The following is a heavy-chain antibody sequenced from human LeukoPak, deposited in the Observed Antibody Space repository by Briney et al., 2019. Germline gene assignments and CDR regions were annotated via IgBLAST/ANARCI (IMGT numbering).Heavy chain of an antibody. V-gene: IGHV3-33*01. D-gene: IGHD6-6*01. CDR2: IWYDGSNK. CDR1: GFTFSSYG. CDR3: ASRRPRRYYYGMDV. J-gene: IGHJ6*02. Sequence: GGSLRLSCAASGFTFSSYGMHWVRQAPGKGLEWVAVIWYDGSNKYYADSVKGRFTISRDNAKNSLYLQMNSLRAEDTAVYYCASRRPRRYYYGMDVWGQGTTVTVSS.